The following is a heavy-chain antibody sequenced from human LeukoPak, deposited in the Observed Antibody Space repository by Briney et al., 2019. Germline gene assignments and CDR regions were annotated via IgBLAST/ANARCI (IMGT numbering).Heavy chain of an antibody. D-gene: IGHD5-18*01. CDR2: INHSGST. CDR1: GGSFSGYY. J-gene: IGHJ4*02. CDR3: ASGMGYSYGYSVY. Sequence: SETLSLTCAVYGGSFSGYYWSWIRQPPGKGLEWIGEINHSGSTNYNPSLKSRVTISVDTSKNQFSLKLSSLTAADTAVYYCASGMGYSYGYSVYWGQGTLVTVSS. V-gene: IGHV4-34*01.